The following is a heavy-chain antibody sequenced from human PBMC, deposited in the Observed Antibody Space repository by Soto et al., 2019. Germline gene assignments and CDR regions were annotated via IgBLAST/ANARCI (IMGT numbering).Heavy chain of an antibody. Sequence: GGSLRLSCAASGFTVSNNYMGWVRQAPGKGLDWVSLIYSGGSTYYADSVKGRFTISRDNSKNTLYLQMNSLRAEDTAVYYCARDGCSSTTCYADWGQGTLVTVSS. V-gene: IGHV3-66*01. D-gene: IGHD2-2*01. CDR2: IYSGGST. J-gene: IGHJ4*02. CDR3: ARDGCSSTTCYAD. CDR1: GFTVSNNY.